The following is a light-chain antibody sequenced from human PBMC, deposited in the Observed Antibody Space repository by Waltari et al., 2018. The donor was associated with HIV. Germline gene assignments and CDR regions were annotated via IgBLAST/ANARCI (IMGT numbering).Light chain of an antibody. CDR2: SSN. V-gene: IGLV1-44*01. J-gene: IGLJ3*02. CDR1: SSNIGRTP. Sequence: QSMLTQPPSASGTPGQRVTISCSGSSSNIGRTPVNWYQQLPGTAPKLLIYSSNHRPSGVPDRFSGSKSGTSASLAISGLQSEDEADYYCATWDDSLNGRVFGGGTKLTVL. CDR3: ATWDDSLNGRV.